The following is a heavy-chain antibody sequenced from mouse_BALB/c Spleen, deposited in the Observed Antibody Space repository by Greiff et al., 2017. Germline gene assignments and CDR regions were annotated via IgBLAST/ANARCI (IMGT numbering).Heavy chain of an antibody. CDR3: ARKGADGYYGAMDY. CDR1: GFSLTGYG. D-gene: IGHD2-3*01. CDR2: IWSGGST. V-gene: IGHV2-2*02. J-gene: IGHJ4*01. Sequence: VQLVESGPGLVAPSQSLSITCTVSGFSLTGYGVNWVRQPPGKGLEWLGVIWSGGSTDYNAAFISRLSISKDNSKSQVFFKMNSLQANDTAIYYCARKGADGYYGAMDYWGQGTSVTVSS.